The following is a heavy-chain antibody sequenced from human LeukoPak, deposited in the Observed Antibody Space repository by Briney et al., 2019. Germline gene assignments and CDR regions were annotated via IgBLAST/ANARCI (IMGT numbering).Heavy chain of an antibody. V-gene: IGHV1-3*01. CDR1: GYTFTSYA. D-gene: IGHD3-10*01. CDR3: ARVAMVRGVIMLYFDY. J-gene: IGHJ4*02. Sequence: GASVKVSRKASGYTFTSYAMHWVRQAPGQRLEWMGWINAGNGNTKYSQKFQGRVTITRDTSASTAYMELSSLRSEDTAVYYCARVAMVRGVIMLYFDYWGQGTLVTVSS. CDR2: INAGNGNT.